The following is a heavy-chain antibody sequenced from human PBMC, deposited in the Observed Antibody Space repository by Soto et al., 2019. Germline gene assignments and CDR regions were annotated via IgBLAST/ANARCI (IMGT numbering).Heavy chain of an antibody. Sequence: QVHLVQSGAEVKKPGASVKVSCKASGYTFTSYGITWVRQAPGQGLEWMGWISAHNGNTDYAQKLQGRVIVTRDTSSSTAYMELRSLRSDDTAVYYCARGRYGDYWGQGALVTVSS. CDR1: GYTFTSYG. CDR3: ARGRYGDY. D-gene: IGHD1-1*01. V-gene: IGHV1-18*01. J-gene: IGHJ4*02. CDR2: ISAHNGNT.